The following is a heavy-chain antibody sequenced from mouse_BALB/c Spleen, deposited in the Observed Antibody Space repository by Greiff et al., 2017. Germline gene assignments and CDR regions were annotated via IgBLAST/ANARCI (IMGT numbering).Heavy chain of an antibody. V-gene: IGHV1-54*01. CDR3: ARSDYGNYSFAY. CDR2: INPGSGGT. Sequence: QVQLQQSGAELVRPGTSVKVSCKASGYAFTNYLIEWVKQRPGQGLEWIGVINPGSGGTNYNEKFKGKATLTADKSSSTAYMQLSSLTSDDSAVYFCARSDYGNYSFAYWGQGTLVTVSA. CDR1: GYAFTNYL. D-gene: IGHD2-1*01. J-gene: IGHJ3*01.